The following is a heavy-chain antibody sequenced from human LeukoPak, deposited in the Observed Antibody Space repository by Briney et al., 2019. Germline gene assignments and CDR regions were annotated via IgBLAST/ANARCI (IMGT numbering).Heavy chain of an antibody. Sequence: GRSLRPSCAASGFTFDDYAMHWVRQAPGKGLEWVSGISWNSGSIGYADSVKGRFTISRDNAKNSLYLQMNSLRAEDTALYYCAKASTYYYDSSGYLTNWGQGTLVTVSS. CDR2: ISWNSGSI. D-gene: IGHD3-22*01. J-gene: IGHJ4*02. CDR3: AKASTYYYDSSGYLTN. V-gene: IGHV3-9*01. CDR1: GFTFDDYA.